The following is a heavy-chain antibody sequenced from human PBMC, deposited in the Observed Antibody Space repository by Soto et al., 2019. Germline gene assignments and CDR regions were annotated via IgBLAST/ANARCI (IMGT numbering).Heavy chain of an antibody. CDR3: AKDPHSYHRGVYYYGMDV. J-gene: IGHJ6*02. V-gene: IGHV3-23*01. D-gene: IGHD5-18*01. CDR1: GFTFSSYA. Sequence: EVQLLESGGGLVQPGGSLRLSCAASGFTFSSYAMSWVRQAPGKGLEWVSAISGSGGSTYYADSVKGRFTISRDNSKNTLYLQMNSLRAEDTAVYYCAKDPHSYHRGVYYYGMDVWGQGTTVTVSS. CDR2: ISGSGGST.